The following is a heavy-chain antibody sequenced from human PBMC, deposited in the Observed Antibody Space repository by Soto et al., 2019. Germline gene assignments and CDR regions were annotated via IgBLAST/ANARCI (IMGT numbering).Heavy chain of an antibody. V-gene: IGHV3-23*01. CDR3: GKGPDYYDSTGIDY. Sequence: PGESLKISCAASGFTFSSYAMSWVRQAPGKGLEWVSAISGSGGSTYYADSVKGRFTISRDNSKNTLYLQMNSLRAEDTAVYYWGKGPDYYDSTGIDYGGQEPVVTVP. CDR2: ISGSGGST. J-gene: IGHJ4*02. D-gene: IGHD3-22*01. CDR1: GFTFSSYA.